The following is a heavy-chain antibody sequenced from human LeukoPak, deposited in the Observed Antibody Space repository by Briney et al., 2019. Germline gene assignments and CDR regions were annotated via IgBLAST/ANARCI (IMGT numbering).Heavy chain of an antibody. J-gene: IGHJ4*02. CDR1: GFTFSSYA. V-gene: IGHV3-30-3*01. D-gene: IGHD2-2*01. CDR3: ARAGDNVVVPAAIVYYFDY. CDR2: ISYDGSNK. Sequence: PGGSLRLSCAASGFTFSSYAMHWVRQAPGKGLEWVAVISYDGSNKYYADSVKGRFTISRDNSKNTLYLQMNSLRAEDTAVYYCARAGDNVVVPAAIVYYFDYWGQGTLVTVSS.